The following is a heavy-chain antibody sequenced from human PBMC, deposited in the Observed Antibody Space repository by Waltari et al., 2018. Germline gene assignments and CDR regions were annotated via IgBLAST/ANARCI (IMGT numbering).Heavy chain of an antibody. CDR1: GFTFHSYA. V-gene: IGHV3-23*01. J-gene: IGHJ6*02. CDR2: ITSSSRST. CDR3: AKGTAAFYYGMDV. Sequence: EVQLLESGGDLVQPGGSLTLSCAASGFTFHSYAMNWVRQAPGEVLGCCSAITSSSRSTYYADSVKGRFTISRDNSKNTAYLQMNSLRAGDTAIYYCAKGTAAFYYGMDVWGQGTTVTVSS. D-gene: IGHD3-16*01.